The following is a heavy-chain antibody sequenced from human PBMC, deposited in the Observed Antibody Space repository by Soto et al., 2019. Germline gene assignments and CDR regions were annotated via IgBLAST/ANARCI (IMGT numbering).Heavy chain of an antibody. V-gene: IGHV3-33*01. J-gene: IGHJ6*03. CDR1: GFSFRTYG. CDR2: IWYDGSNK. D-gene: IGHD5-18*01. Sequence: QVQLVESGGGVVQPGRSLRLSCAASGFSFRTYGMHWVRQAPGKGLEWVALIWYDGSNKYYADSVKGRFTISRDNSKNTLFLQMNSLRAEDTAIYYGARPDSYQSYDYYMDVWGKGTTVTVSS. CDR3: ARPDSYQSYDYYMDV.